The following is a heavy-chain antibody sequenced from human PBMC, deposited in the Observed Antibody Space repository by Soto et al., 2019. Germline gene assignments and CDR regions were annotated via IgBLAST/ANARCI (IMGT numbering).Heavy chain of an antibody. V-gene: IGHV1-8*01. D-gene: IGHD3-22*01. CDR2: MNPNSGNT. J-gene: IGHJ6*02. Sequence: QVQLVQSGAEVKKPGASVKVSCKASGYTFTSYDINWVRQATGQGLEWMGWMNPNSGNTGYAQKFQGRVTMTRNTSISTAYMELSSLRSEDTAVYYCARDRDPWNIVGYYGMDVWGQGTTVTVSS. CDR3: ARDRDPWNIVGYYGMDV. CDR1: GYTFTSYD.